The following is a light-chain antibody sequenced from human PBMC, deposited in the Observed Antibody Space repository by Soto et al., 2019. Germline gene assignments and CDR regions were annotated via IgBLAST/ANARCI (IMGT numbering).Light chain of an antibody. CDR2: GAS. J-gene: IGKJ3*01. Sequence: DIQMTQSPSSLSASVGARVSITCQASQDIRTSLSWFQQKPGRAPKLLIYGASYLETGVPSRFRGSGSGTDFTFTFSSLQPEDIATYYCQHYHNLPPFTFGPGTRVYVK. CDR1: QDIRTS. CDR3: QHYHNLPPFT. V-gene: IGKV1-33*01.